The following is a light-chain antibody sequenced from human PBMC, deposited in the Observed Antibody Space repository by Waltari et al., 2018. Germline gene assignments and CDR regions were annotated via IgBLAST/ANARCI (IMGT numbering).Light chain of an antibody. CDR2: DAS. V-gene: IGKV3-15*01. Sequence: IVLTQSPATLSVSPGESAIISCRASQSVTSNLAWYQQKPGQAPRLLIYDASTRATSIPARFRGSESGTEFTLTISSLQSEDSATYYCQQYNRWPPITFGQGTRLEIK. CDR1: QSVTSN. J-gene: IGKJ5*01. CDR3: QQYNRWPPIT.